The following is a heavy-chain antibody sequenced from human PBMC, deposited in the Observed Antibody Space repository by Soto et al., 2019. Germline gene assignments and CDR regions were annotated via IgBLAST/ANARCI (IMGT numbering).Heavy chain of an antibody. CDR1: GGSFSGYY. D-gene: IGHD5-12*01. V-gene: IGHV4-34*01. CDR3: ARGAENIVATTSFDY. Sequence: ETLSLTCAVYGGSFSGYYWSWIRQPPGKGLEWIGEINHSGSTNYNPSLKSRVTISVDTSKNQFSLKLSSVTAADTAVYYCARGAENIVATTSFDYWGQGTLVTVSS. CDR2: INHSGST. J-gene: IGHJ4*02.